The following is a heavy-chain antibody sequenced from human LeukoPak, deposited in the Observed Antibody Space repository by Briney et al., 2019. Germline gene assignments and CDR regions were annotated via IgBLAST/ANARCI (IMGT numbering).Heavy chain of an antibody. CDR1: GFTFSSCA. D-gene: IGHD4-17*01. Sequence: GGSLRLSCAASGFTFSSCAMHWVRQAPGKRLEGVALIWYDGSNKYYADSVKGRFTISRDNAKNTLYLQMNSLRAENTAVYYCAGGSGDYSPDFWGQGTLVTVSS. CDR3: AGGSGDYSPDF. CDR2: IWYDGSNK. V-gene: IGHV3-33*01. J-gene: IGHJ4*02.